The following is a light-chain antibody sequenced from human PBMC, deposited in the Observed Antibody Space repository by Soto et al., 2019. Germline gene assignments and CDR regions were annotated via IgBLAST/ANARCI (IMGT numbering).Light chain of an antibody. CDR2: KAS. J-gene: IGKJ1*01. CDR1: QSISSW. V-gene: IGKV1-5*03. Sequence: DIQMTQSPSPLSASVGDRVTITCRASQSISSWLAWYQKKPGKAPKLMIYKASTLESGVPSRFSGSGSGTEFTLTISSLQPDDVAMYYCQQYNSYSRAFGQGTKVDIK. CDR3: QQYNSYSRA.